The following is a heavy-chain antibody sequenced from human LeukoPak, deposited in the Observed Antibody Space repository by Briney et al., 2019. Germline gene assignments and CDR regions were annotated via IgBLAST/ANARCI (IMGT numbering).Heavy chain of an antibody. D-gene: IGHD2-2*01. CDR3: ARGPPIVVVPAGNYYYYMDV. CDR2: IIPIFGTA. V-gene: IGHV1-69*13. CDR1: GGTFSSYA. Sequence: GASVTVSFKASGGTFSSYAISWVRQAPGQGLEWMGGIIPIFGTANYAQKFQGRVTITADESTSTAYMELSSLRSEDTAVYYCARGPPIVVVPAGNYYYYMDVWGKGTTVTISS. J-gene: IGHJ6*03.